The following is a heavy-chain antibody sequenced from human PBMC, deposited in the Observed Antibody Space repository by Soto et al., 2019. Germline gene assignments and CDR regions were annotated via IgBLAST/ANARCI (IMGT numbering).Heavy chain of an antibody. CDR3: ARGLRKDGSSGPPNY. J-gene: IGHJ4*02. CDR2: INAGNGNT. Sequence: GASVKVSCKASGYTFTSYAMHWVRQAPGQRLEWMGWINAGNGNTKYSQKFQGRVTITRDTSASTAYMELSSLRSEDTAVYYCARGLRKDGSSGPPNYWGQGTLVTVSS. CDR1: GYTFTSYA. V-gene: IGHV1-3*01. D-gene: IGHD3-22*01.